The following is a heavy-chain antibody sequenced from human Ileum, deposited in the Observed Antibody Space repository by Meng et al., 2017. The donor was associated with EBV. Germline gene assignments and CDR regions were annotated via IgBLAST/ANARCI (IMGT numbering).Heavy chain of an antibody. CDR3: ARDSEKLPGWFDP. D-gene: IGHD6-19*01. CDR1: GYTFSDHY. Sequence: VQLGQAGAEVKQPGASVKVSCKTSGYTFSDHYMYWVRQVPGQGLEWMGRINPNGGGTLYAQKFRGRVTMTRDMSNSTVFMELSRLRSDDTGIYYCARDSEKLPGWFDPWGQGTLVTVSS. V-gene: IGHV1-2*05. CDR2: INPNGGGT. J-gene: IGHJ5*02.